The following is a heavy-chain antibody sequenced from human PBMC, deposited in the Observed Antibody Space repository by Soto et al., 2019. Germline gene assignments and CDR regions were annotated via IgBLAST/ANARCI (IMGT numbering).Heavy chain of an antibody. D-gene: IGHD3-3*01. CDR2: MNPNSGNT. J-gene: IGHJ3*02. Sequence: ASVKVSCKASGYTFTSYDINWVRQATGQGLEWMGWMNPNSGNTGYAQKFQGRVTMTRNTSISTAYMELSSLRSEDTAVYYCARGKAREDTIFGVVRRLDAFDIWGQGTMVTVSS. V-gene: IGHV1-8*02. CDR3: ARGKAREDTIFGVVRRLDAFDI. CDR1: GYTFTSYD.